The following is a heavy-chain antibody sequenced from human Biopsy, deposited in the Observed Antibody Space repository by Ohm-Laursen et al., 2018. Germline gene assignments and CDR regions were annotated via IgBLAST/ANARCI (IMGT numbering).Heavy chain of an antibody. CDR2: IDSGGYT. D-gene: IGHD3-22*01. Sequence: GSLRLSCTASGFIFRNYAMGWIRQAPGKGLEWVSVIDSGGYTHYTDSVKGRFTISRDNSKNTLYLQMNNLSAEDTAVYYCARSTYYYESSGTRRGLDIWGQGTMVTVSS. J-gene: IGHJ3*02. V-gene: IGHV3-53*01. CDR3: ARSTYYYESSGTRRGLDI. CDR1: GFIFRNYA.